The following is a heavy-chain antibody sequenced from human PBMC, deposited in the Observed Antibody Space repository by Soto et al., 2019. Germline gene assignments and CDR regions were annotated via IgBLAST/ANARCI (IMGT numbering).Heavy chain of an antibody. CDR3: ARTPWNGDYYYYYGMDV. D-gene: IGHD1-1*01. CDR1: GGTFSSYA. J-gene: IGHJ6*02. CDR2: IIPIFGTA. V-gene: IGHV1-69*06. Sequence: ASVKVSCKASGGTFSSYAISWVRQAPGQGLEWMGGIIPIFGTANYAQKFQGRVTITADKSTSTAYMELSSLRSEDTAVYYCARTPWNGDYYYYYGMDVWGQGTTVTVSS.